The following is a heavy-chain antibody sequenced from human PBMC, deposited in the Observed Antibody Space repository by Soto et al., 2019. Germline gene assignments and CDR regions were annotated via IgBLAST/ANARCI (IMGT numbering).Heavy chain of an antibody. Sequence: PSETLSLTCTVSGGSISSGGYYWSWIRQHPGKGLEWIGYIYYSGSTYYNPSLKSRVTISVDTSKNQFSLKLSSVTAADTAVYYCARAPTSNYDFWSGYYPEPYGMDVWGQGTTVTVYS. V-gene: IGHV4-31*03. J-gene: IGHJ6*02. D-gene: IGHD3-3*01. CDR2: IYYSGST. CDR1: GGSISSGGYY. CDR3: ARAPTSNYDFWSGYYPEPYGMDV.